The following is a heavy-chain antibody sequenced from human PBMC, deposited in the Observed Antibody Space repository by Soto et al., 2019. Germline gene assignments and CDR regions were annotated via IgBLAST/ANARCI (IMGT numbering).Heavy chain of an antibody. J-gene: IGHJ4*02. V-gene: IGHV1-69*12. D-gene: IGHD2-15*01. CDR1: GGTFSSYA. Sequence: QVQLVQSGAEVKKPGSSLKVSCKSSGGTFSSYAISWVRQAPGQGLEWLGGIIPIFNKVNYAQKSQGRVTLTADDSTSTAYMESSSLRSDDTAVYYCARAPIRLCSGDNCYSGLDSWGQGTLVIVSS. CDR3: ARAPIRLCSGDNCYSGLDS. CDR2: IIPIFNKV.